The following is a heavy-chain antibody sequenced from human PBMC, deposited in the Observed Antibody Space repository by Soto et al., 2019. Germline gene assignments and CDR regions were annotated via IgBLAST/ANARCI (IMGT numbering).Heavy chain of an antibody. CDR1: GFTFSSYA. Sequence: EVQLLESGGGLVQPGGSLRLSYAASGFTFSSYAMSWFRQSPGKGLEWVSAISGGGGSTYYADSVKGRFTISRDNSKNTRYLQMKSLRAEDTAVYYCAKRTAGWYFDRWGRGTLVTVSS. V-gene: IGHV3-23*01. CDR2: ISGGGGST. J-gene: IGHJ2*01. CDR3: AKRTAGWYFDR.